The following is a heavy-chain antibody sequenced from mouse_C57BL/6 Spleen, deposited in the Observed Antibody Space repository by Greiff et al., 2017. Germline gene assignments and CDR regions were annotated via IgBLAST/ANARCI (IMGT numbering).Heavy chain of an antibody. V-gene: IGHV5-6*01. CDR2: ISSGGSYT. Sequence: EVQLQQSGGDLVKPGGSLKLSCAASGFTFSSYGMSWVRQTPDKRLEWVATISSGGSYTYYPDSVKGRFTISRDNAKNTLYLQMSSLKSEDTAMYYCARHYDTTDWYFDVWGTGTTVTVSS. D-gene: IGHD1-1*01. CDR1: GFTFSSYG. J-gene: IGHJ1*03. CDR3: ARHYDTTDWYFDV.